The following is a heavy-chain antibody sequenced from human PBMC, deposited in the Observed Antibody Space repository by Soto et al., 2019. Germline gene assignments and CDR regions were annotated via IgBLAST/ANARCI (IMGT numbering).Heavy chain of an antibody. CDR1: GFSLTSPGMC. CDR2: IERDDDDK. V-gene: IGHV2-70*13. CDR3: ARSIRGPRRFNGMDV. D-gene: IGHD1-20*01. Sequence: SGPTLVNPTETLTLTCTFSGFSLTSPGMCVSWIRQSPGKALEWLALIERDDDDKYYSTSLKTRLTISKDTRKTQVVLTMANMEPADTATYYCARSIRGPRRFNGMDVWGQGTTVTVSS. J-gene: IGHJ6*02.